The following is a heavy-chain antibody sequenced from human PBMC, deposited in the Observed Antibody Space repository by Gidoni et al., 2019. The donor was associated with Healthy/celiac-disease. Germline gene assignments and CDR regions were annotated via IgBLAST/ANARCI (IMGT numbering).Heavy chain of an antibody. Sequence: LQLQESGSGLVKPSQTLSLTCAVSGGSISSGGYSWSWIRQPPGKGLEWIGYIYHSGSTYYNPSLKSRVTISVDRSKNQFSLKLSSVTAADTAVYYCAREVTYYDFWSGYSYYFDYWGQGTLVTVSS. J-gene: IGHJ4*02. CDR2: IYHSGST. CDR1: GGSISSGGYS. V-gene: IGHV4-30-2*01. D-gene: IGHD3-3*01. CDR3: AREVTYYDFWSGYSYYFDY.